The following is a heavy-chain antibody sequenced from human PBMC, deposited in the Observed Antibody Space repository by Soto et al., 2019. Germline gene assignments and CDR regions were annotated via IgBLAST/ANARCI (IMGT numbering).Heavy chain of an antibody. J-gene: IGHJ4*02. D-gene: IGHD6-6*01. CDR2: ISSGSSYI. CDR1: GFSFSDSY. Sequence: PGGSLRLSCAASGFSFSDSYMSWIRQAPGKGLEWVSHISSGSSYIKYADSVEGRFTISRDNAKNSLYLQMNSLRAEDTAVYYCASSVYSSSAPNDYWGQGTLVTVSS. CDR3: ASSVYSSSAPNDY. V-gene: IGHV3-11*03.